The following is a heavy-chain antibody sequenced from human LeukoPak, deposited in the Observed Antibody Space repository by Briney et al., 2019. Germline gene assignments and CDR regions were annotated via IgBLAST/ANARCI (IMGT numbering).Heavy chain of an antibody. CDR1: GFTFSDYY. CDR3: ARETVHYGMDV. J-gene: IGHJ6*04. D-gene: IGHD2-21*02. Sequence: PGGSLRLSCAASGFTFSDYYMSWIRQAPGKGLEWVSYISSSSSYTNYADSVKGRFTISRDNAKSSLYLQMNSLRAEDTAVYYCARETVHYGMDVWGKGTTVTVSS. CDR2: ISSSSSYT. V-gene: IGHV3-11*06.